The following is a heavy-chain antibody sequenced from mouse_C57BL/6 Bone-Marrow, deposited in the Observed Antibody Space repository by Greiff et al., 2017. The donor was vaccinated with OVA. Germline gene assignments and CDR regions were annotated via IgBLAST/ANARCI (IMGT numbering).Heavy chain of an antibody. CDR3: TTRYYGSSSWYFDV. Sequence: EVKLMESGAELVRPGASVKLSCTASGFNIKDDYMHWVKQRPEQGLEWIGWIDPENGDTEYASKFKGKATITADTSSNTAYLQLSSLTSEDTAVYYCTTRYYGSSSWYFDVWGTGTTVTVSS. CDR1: GFNIKDDY. CDR2: IDPENGDT. J-gene: IGHJ1*03. D-gene: IGHD1-1*01. V-gene: IGHV14-4*01.